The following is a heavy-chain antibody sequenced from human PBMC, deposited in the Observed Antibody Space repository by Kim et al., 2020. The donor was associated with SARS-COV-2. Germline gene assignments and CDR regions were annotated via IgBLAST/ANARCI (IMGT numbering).Heavy chain of an antibody. V-gene: IGHV1-46*01. CDR3: AGEIYSSSSGAAIDYYYGMDV. D-gene: IGHD6-6*01. CDR1: GYTFTSYY. CDR2: INPSGGST. Sequence: ASVKVSCKASGYTFTSYYMHWVRQAPGQGLEWMGIINPSGGSTSYAQKFQGRVTMTRDTSTSTVYMELSSLRSEDTAGYHGAGEIYSSSSGAAIDYYYGMDVWRQGTTVTVSS. J-gene: IGHJ6*02.